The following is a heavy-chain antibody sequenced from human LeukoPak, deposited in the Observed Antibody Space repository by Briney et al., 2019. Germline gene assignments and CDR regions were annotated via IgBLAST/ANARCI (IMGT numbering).Heavy chain of an antibody. CDR2: ISISSTTI. J-gene: IGHJ4*02. CDR1: GLTFSGYS. CDR3: ASVMYCVISYSVDY. D-gene: IGHD2-21*01. Sequence: GGSLRLSCLASGLTFSGYSMNWVRQAPGKGLEWVSYISISSTTINYADSVKGRFTISRDNAKNSLYLQMNSLRDEDTAVYYCASVMYCVISYSVDYWGQGTLVTVSS. V-gene: IGHV3-48*02.